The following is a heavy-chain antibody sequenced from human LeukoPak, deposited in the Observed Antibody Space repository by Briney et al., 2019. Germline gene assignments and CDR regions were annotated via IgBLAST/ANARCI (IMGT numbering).Heavy chain of an antibody. CDR1: GYTFTIYY. Sequence: ASVTVSFKASGYTFTIYYMHRGRHGPRPGLELMGIINPSGSSTSYAQKFQGRVTMTRHTSTSTVYMELNRLRSEVTAVYYCVRDSPSGYCSSTSCYSYYGMDVWGKGTTVTVSS. V-gene: IGHV1-46*01. D-gene: IGHD2-2*02. J-gene: IGHJ6*04. CDR2: INPSGSST. CDR3: VRDSPSGYCSSTSCYSYYGMDV.